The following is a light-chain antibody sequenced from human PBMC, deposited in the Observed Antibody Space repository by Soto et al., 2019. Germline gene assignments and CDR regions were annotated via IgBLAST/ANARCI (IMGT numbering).Light chain of an antibody. CDR2: DTF. V-gene: IGKV3-11*01. J-gene: IGKJ4*01. Sequence: EVVLTQSPATLSLSPGEKATLSCRASQNVNSFLAWYQQRPGQAPRLLIYDTFNRATGIPARFSGSGSGTDFTLTISSLEPEDFAVYYCQQRSNWPSLTFGGGTKVEIK. CDR3: QQRSNWPSLT. CDR1: QNVNSF.